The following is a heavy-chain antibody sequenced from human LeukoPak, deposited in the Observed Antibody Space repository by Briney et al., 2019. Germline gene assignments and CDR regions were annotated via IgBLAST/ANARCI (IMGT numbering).Heavy chain of an antibody. Sequence: SETLSLTCTVSGGSISSGSYYWSWIRQPAGKGLEYIGRIYTSGSTNYNPSLKSRVTISVDTSKNHFSLKLSSVTAADTAVYYCARERVVTARSYYYYGMDVWGQGTTVTVSS. V-gene: IGHV4-61*02. CDR2: IYTSGST. J-gene: IGHJ6*02. CDR1: GGSISSGSYY. D-gene: IGHD2-21*02. CDR3: ARERVVTARSYYYYGMDV.